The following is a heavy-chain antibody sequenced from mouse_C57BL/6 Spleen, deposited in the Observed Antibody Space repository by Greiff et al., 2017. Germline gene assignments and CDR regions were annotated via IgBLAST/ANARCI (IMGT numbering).Heavy chain of an antibody. Sequence: EVQLQQSGPELVKPGASVKIPCKASGYTFTDYNMDWVKQSHGKSLEWIGDINPNNGGTIYNQKFKGKATLTVAKSSSTAYMELRSLTSEDTAVYYCARRGGYDDPHYYAMDYWGQGTSVTVSS. V-gene: IGHV1-18*01. CDR3: ARRGGYDDPHYYAMDY. CDR1: GYTFTDYN. D-gene: IGHD2-2*01. J-gene: IGHJ4*01. CDR2: INPNNGGT.